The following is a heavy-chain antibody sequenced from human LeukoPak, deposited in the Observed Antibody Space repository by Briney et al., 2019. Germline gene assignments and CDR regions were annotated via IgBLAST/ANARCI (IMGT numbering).Heavy chain of an antibody. J-gene: IGHJ4*02. CDR2: IGGSNGIT. Sequence: GGSLRLSCVVSGFTFINYGMSWVRQAPGKGLEWVSVIGGSNGITFYVGSVKGRFTISRDNSKDTLYLQMNSLRAEDTAVYYCARNENSGWGYFDYWGQGTLVTVSS. V-gene: IGHV3-23*01. CDR1: GFTFINYG. CDR3: ARNENSGWGYFDY. D-gene: IGHD5-12*01.